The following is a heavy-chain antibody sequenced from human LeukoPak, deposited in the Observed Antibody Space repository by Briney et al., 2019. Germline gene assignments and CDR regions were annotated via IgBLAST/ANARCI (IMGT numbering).Heavy chain of an antibody. J-gene: IGHJ6*02. CDR2: IHYTGIT. CDR1: GGSISSSSDY. V-gene: IGHV4-39*01. Sequence: SETLSLTCTVSGGSISSSSDYWGWVRQPPGRGLDWIGRIHYTGITYYNPTLESRLTISVDTSKNQFSLKLSSVTAADTAVFYCVRIAADHPKNYFHYGMDVWGQGTTVTVSS. CDR3: VRIAADHPKNYFHYGMDV. D-gene: IGHD6-25*01.